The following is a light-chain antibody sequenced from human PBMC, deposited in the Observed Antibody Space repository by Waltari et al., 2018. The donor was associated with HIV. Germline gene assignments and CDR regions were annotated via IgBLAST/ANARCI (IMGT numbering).Light chain of an antibody. V-gene: IGLV3-25*03. Sequence: SYELTQPPSVSVSPGQTARITCSGDALANQYAYWFQQKPGQAPVLFIFKDKERPSGIPARFSGSRSGTTVMLTISGVQAEDEADYYCQSVDSSRIWVFGGGTKLTVL. CDR1: ALANQY. CDR3: QSVDSSRIWV. CDR2: KDK. J-gene: IGLJ3*02.